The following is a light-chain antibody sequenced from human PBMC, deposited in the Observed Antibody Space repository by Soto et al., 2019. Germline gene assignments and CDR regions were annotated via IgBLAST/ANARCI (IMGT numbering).Light chain of an antibody. V-gene: IGKV3-11*02. CDR1: QSVSGY. CDR2: DAS. Sequence: IVLTQSPATLSLWPGETAVLSCRASQSVSGYLGWYQQKPGQAPRLLIYDASSRAPGVPARFSGSGSGRDFTLTISSLEPEDFALYYCQQRSSWITFGQGTRLE. J-gene: IGKJ5*01. CDR3: QQRSSWIT.